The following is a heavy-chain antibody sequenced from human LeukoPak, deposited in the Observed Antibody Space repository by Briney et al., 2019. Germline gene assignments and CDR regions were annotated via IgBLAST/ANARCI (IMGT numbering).Heavy chain of an antibody. Sequence: SETLSFTCTVSGCSITNYYWSWIRQPPGKGLKGIGYIYYNGNTNYNDSLDRRVTISVDTSKNQFCMKLRSVTAADTDVSYCARGTMMVGPWGQGTQVTVSS. CDR3: ARGTMMVGP. CDR1: GCSITNYY. D-gene: IGHD3-22*01. J-gene: IGHJ5*02. CDR2: IYYNGNT. V-gene: IGHV4-59*01.